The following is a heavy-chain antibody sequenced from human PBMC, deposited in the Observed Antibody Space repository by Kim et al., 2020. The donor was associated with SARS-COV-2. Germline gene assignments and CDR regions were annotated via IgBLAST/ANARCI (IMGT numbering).Heavy chain of an antibody. D-gene: IGHD2-2*02. CDR3: ARGGLAGYCSSTSCYKLLRPLPKSSPDYIHWFDP. CDR1: GGSFSGYY. Sequence: SETLSLTCAVYGGSFSGYYWSWIRQPPGKGLEWIGEINHSGSTNYNPSLKSRVTISVDTSKNQFSLKLSSVTAADTAVYYCARGGLAGYCSSTSCYKLLRPLPKSSPDYIHWFDPWGQGTLVTVSS. J-gene: IGHJ5*02. V-gene: IGHV4-34*01. CDR2: INHSGST.